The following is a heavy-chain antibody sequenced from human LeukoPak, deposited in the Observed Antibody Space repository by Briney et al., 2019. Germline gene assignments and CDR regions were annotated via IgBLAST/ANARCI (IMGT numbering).Heavy chain of an antibody. Sequence: GGSLRLSCSASGFTFSNYAIHWVRQSPGKGLEYVSAISSNGGSTYYADSVKGRFTISRDNSKNTLFLQLSSLRAEDTAVYYCLKDPVRSSGFPRFYFDYWGQGTLVTVSS. D-gene: IGHD3-22*01. CDR1: GFTFSNYA. CDR2: ISSNGGST. V-gene: IGHV3-64D*06. CDR3: LKDPVRSSGFPRFYFDY. J-gene: IGHJ4*02.